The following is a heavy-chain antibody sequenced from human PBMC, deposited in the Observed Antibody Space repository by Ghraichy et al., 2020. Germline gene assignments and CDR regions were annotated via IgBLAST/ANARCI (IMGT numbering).Heavy chain of an antibody. V-gene: IGHV3-23*01. CDR2: ISGSGGST. D-gene: IGHD3-22*01. Sequence: GGSLRLSCAASGFTFSSYAMSWVRQAPGKGLEWVSAISGSGGSTYYADSVKGRFTISRDNSKNTLYLQMNSLRAEDTAVYYCAKDLHDSSGYYYGVNAFDIWGQGTMVTVSS. CDR3: AKDLHDSSGYYYGVNAFDI. J-gene: IGHJ3*02. CDR1: GFTFSSYA.